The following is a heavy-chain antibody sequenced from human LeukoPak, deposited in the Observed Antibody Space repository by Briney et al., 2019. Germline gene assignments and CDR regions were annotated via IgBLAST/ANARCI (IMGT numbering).Heavy chain of an antibody. V-gene: IGHV4-39*01. Sequence: PSETLSLTCTVSGVSISSYYWGWIRQPPGKGLEWIGSIYYSGSTYYNPSLKSRVTISVDTSKNQFSLKLSSVTAADTAVYYCAGLRAYVAGAFDIWGQGTMVTVSS. D-gene: IGHD3-16*01. J-gene: IGHJ3*02. CDR1: GVSISSYY. CDR2: IYYSGST. CDR3: AGLRAYVAGAFDI.